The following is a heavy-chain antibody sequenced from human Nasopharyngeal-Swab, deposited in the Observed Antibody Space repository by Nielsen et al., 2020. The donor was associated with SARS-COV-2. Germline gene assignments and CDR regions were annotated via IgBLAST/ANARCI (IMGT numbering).Heavy chain of an antibody. CDR3: ARRPEMATIRAFDI. V-gene: IGHV5-51*01. CDR1: GYSLTSYW. D-gene: IGHD5-24*01. Sequence: GESLKISWKGSGYSLTSYWIGWVRQTPGKGLEWMGIIYPGDSDTRYSPSFQGQVTISADKSISTAYLQWSSLKASDTAMYYCARRPEMATIRAFDIWGQGTMVTVSS. J-gene: IGHJ3*02. CDR2: IYPGDSDT.